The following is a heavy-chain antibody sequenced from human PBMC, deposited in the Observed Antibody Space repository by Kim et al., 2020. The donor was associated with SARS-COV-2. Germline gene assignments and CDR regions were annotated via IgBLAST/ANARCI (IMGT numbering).Heavy chain of an antibody. D-gene: IGHD3-9*01. Sequence: SETLSLTCTVSGGSISSYYWSWIRQPQGKGLEWIGYIYYSGSTNYNPSLKSRVTISVDTSKNQFSLKLSSVTAADTAVYYCARNSNYDILTGYNYYYYGMDVWGQGTTVTVSS. V-gene: IGHV4-59*01. J-gene: IGHJ6*02. CDR1: GGSISSYY. CDR3: ARNSNYDILTGYNYYYYGMDV. CDR2: IYYSGST.